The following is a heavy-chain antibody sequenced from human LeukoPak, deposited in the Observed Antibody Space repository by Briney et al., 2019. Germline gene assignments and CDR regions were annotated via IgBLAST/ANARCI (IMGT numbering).Heavy chain of an antibody. CDR2: ISGSGGST. D-gene: IGHD3-10*01. Sequence: GGSLRLSCAASGFTFSSYAMSWVRHAPGRGLEWVSAISGSGGSTYYADSVKGRFTISRDNSKNTLYLQMNSLRAEYTAVYYCAKSVRGVTPSDYWGQGTLVSVSS. V-gene: IGHV3-23*01. J-gene: IGHJ4*02. CDR1: GFTFSSYA. CDR3: AKSVRGVTPSDY.